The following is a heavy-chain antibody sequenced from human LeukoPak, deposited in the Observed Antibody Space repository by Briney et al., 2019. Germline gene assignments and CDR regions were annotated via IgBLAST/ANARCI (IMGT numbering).Heavy chain of an antibody. CDR3: ARDAGDTYYDYVWGSYRVYYFDY. CDR2: IDPNSGGT. Sequence: GASVKVSCKASGYTFTGYYMNWVRQAPGQGLEWMGWIDPNSGGTNYAQKFQGRVTMTRDTSISTAYMELSRLRSDDTAVYYCARDAGDTYYDYVWGSYRVYYFDYWGQGTLVTVSS. D-gene: IGHD3-16*02. V-gene: IGHV1-2*02. J-gene: IGHJ4*02. CDR1: GYTFTGYY.